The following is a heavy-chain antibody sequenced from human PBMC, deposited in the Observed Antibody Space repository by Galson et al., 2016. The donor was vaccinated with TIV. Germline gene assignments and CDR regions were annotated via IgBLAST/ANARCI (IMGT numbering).Heavy chain of an antibody. CDR2: TYYRSRWYY. Sequence: CAISWDSVSSDSAAWNWVKRSPSRGLEWLGRTYYRSRWYYDYKVSVKSRITINSDTSTNKFSLQLNSVTPEDTTVYYCTRAAGKNGATCYATCETFDIWGQGTMVTVSS. J-gene: IGHJ3*02. CDR1: WDSVSSDSAA. D-gene: IGHD2/OR15-2a*01. CDR3: TRAAGKNGATCYATCETFDI. V-gene: IGHV6-1*01.